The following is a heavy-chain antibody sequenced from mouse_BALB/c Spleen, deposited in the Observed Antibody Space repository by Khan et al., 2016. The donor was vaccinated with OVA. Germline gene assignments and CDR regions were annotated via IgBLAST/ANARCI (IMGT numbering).Heavy chain of an antibody. Sequence: VQLQQSGPELMKPGASVKISCKASGYSFTTYYLHWVMQSHGERLEWIGYVDPFSGGTTYNQKFKGKATLTVDKSSSTAYMHLSNLTSEDSAVYYCTRHGYVAWFTYWGQGTLVTVSA. CDR1: GYSFTTYY. J-gene: IGHJ3*01. V-gene: IGHV1S135*01. CDR3: TRHGYVAWFTY. CDR2: VDPFSGGT. D-gene: IGHD2-2*01.